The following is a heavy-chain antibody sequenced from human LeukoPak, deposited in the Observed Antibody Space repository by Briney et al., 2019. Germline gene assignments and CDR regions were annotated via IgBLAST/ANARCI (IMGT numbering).Heavy chain of an antibody. J-gene: IGHJ4*02. CDR2: ISGSGGST. D-gene: IGHD5-18*01. CDR1: GFTFSSYA. V-gene: IGHV3-23*01. Sequence: XGSLRLSCAASGFTFSSYAMSWVRQAPGKGLEWVSAISGSGGSTYYADSVKGRFTISRDNSKNTLYLQMNSLRAEDTAVYYCAKSQDTAMVTGCFDYWGQGTLVTVSS. CDR3: AKSQDTAMVTGCFDY.